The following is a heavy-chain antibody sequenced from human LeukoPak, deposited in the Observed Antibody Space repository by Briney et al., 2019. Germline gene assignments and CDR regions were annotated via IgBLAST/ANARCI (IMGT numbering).Heavy chain of an antibody. Sequence: GGSLRLSCAASGFTFSNYSMNWVSQAPGKGLEWVSSISSGSSYIYYADSVKGRFTISRDNAKNSLYLQMNSLRVEDTAVYYCAREWSGFGELPDYWGQGTLVTVSS. CDR3: AREWSGFGELPDY. CDR1: GFTFSNYS. D-gene: IGHD3-10*01. J-gene: IGHJ4*02. V-gene: IGHV3-21*01. CDR2: ISSGSSYI.